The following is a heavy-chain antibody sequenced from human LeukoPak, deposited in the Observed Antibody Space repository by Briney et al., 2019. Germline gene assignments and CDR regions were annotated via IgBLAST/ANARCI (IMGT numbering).Heavy chain of an antibody. J-gene: IGHJ4*02. V-gene: IGHV3-30*02. D-gene: IGHD1-14*01. CDR2: IRYDGSNK. Sequence: GGSLRLSCAASGFSFSSYGMHWVRQAPGKGLEWVAFIRYDGSNKYYADSVKGRFTISRDNSKNTLYLQMNSLRAEDSSVYCCAKDPDPPGNYFDYWGQGTLVTVSS. CDR3: AKDPDPPGNYFDY. CDR1: GFSFSSYG.